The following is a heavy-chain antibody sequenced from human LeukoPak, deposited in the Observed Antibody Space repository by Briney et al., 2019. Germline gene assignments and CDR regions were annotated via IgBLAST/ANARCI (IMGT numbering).Heavy chain of an antibody. D-gene: IGHD3-22*01. Sequence: SETLSLTCTVSGGSISSYYWSWIRQSPGKGLQWIGNIYYNGSTSQNPSLKSRVTISGDTSKNQISLKLSSVTAADTAVYYCARDEYSSGRNWFDPWGQGTLVTVSS. CDR1: GGSISSYY. CDR3: ARDEYSSGRNWFDP. CDR2: IYYNGST. J-gene: IGHJ5*02. V-gene: IGHV4-59*12.